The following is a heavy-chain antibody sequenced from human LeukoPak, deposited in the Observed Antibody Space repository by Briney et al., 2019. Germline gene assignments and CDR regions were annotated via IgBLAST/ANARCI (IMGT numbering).Heavy chain of an antibody. CDR1: GYTFTSHG. D-gene: IGHD4-17*01. J-gene: IGHJ3*02. V-gene: IGHV1-18*01. Sequence: ASVKVSCRASGYTFTSHGISWVRQAPGQGLEWMGWISAYNGNTNYAQKLQGRVTMTTDTSTSTAYMELRSLRSDDTAVYYCAREDLAYGHAFDIWGQGTMVTVSS. CDR2: ISAYNGNT. CDR3: AREDLAYGHAFDI.